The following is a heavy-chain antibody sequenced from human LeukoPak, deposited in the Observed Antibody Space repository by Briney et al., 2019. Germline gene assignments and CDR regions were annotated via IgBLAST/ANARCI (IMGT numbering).Heavy chain of an antibody. V-gene: IGHV3-23*01. CDR2: ISGSGGST. D-gene: IGHD2-21*02. J-gene: IGHJ5*02. CDR1: GFTFSSYA. CDR3: AKGGRIVVVTAIWFDP. Sequence: GGSLRLSCAASGFTFSSYAMSWVRQAPGKGLEWVSAISGSGGSTYYADSVKGRFTTSRDNSKNTLYLQMNSLRAEDTAVYYCAKGGRIVVVTAIWFDPWGQGTLVTVSS.